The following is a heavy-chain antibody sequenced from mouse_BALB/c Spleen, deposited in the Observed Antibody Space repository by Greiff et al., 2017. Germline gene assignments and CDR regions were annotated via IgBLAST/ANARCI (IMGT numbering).Heavy chain of an antibody. CDR1: GFTFSSYG. J-gene: IGHJ4*01. CDR2: ISSGGSYT. Sequence: DVKLVESGGDLVKPGGSLKLSCAASGFTFSSYGMSWVRQTPDKRLEWVATISSGGSYTYYPDSVKGRFTISRDNAKNTLYLQMSSLKSEDTAMYYCARHKFITTVVEGMDYWGQGTSVTVSS. V-gene: IGHV5-6*02. D-gene: IGHD1-1*01. CDR3: ARHKFITTVVEGMDY.